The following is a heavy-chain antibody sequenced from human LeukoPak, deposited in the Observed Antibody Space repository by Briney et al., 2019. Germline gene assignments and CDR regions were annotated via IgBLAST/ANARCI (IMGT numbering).Heavy chain of an antibody. J-gene: IGHJ5*02. CDR1: GGSISSYY. CDR3: ARAYGVQWELLRWFDP. D-gene: IGHD1-26*01. V-gene: IGHV4-59*12. Sequence: SETLSLTCTVSGGSISSYYWSWIRQPPGKGLEWIGYIYYSGSTNYNPSLKSRVTISVDTSKNQFSLKLSSVTAADTAVYYCARAYGVQWELLRWFDPWGQGTLVTVSS. CDR2: IYYSGST.